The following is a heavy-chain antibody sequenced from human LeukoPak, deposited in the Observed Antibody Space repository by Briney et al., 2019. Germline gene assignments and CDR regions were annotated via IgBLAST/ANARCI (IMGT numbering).Heavy chain of an antibody. V-gene: IGHV4-39*07. CDR1: GGSISSSSYY. J-gene: IGHJ5*02. D-gene: IGHD3-10*01. CDR3: ARGVKNWFDP. CDR2: IYYSGST. Sequence: PSETLSLTCTVSGGSISSSSYYWGWIRQPPGKGLEWIGSIYYSGSTYYNPSLKSRVTISVDTSKNQFSLKLSSVTAADTAVYYCARGVKNWFDPWGQGTLVTVFS.